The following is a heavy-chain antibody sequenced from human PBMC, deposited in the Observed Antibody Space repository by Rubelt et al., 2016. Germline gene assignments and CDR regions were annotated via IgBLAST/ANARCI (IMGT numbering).Heavy chain of an antibody. J-gene: IGHJ3*02. CDR1: GGTFSSYA. Sequence: QVQLVQSGAEVKKPGSSVKVSCKASGGTFSSYAISWVRQAPGQGLEWMGGLIPIFGKANYVRKFQGRVTITADESTSTAYMELSSRRSEDTAGYYCARDDPDAFDIWGQGTMVTVSS. V-gene: IGHV1-69*01. CDR3: ARDDPDAFDI. CDR2: LIPIFGKA.